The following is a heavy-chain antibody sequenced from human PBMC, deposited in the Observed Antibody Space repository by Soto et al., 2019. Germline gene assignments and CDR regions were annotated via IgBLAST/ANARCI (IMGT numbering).Heavy chain of an antibody. CDR2: IIPIFGTA. D-gene: IGHD3-9*01. J-gene: IGHJ4*02. V-gene: IGHV1-69*06. Sequence: SVKVSCKASGGTFSSYAISWVRQAPGQGLEWMGGIIPIFGTANYAQKFQGRVTITADKSTSTAYMELSSLRSEDTAVYYCARDSDYDILTGYVYWCQGTLVTVSS. CDR1: GGTFSSYA. CDR3: ARDSDYDILTGYVY.